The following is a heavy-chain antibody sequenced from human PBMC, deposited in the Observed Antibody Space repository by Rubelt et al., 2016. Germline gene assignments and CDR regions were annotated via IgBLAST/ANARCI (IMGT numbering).Heavy chain of an antibody. Sequence: EVHLVESGGGLVQPGGSLTLSCAASGFTFSDYWMDWVRQGPGKGLEWVSHINTDGSRKSCADDVRGRFTISRDNAKNTVLLQMNSLRAEDTAVYYCAMEGDAFDIWGQGTMVTVSS. CDR2: INTDGSRK. D-gene: IGHD3-3*01. CDR3: AMEGDAFDI. CDR1: GFTFSDYW. V-gene: IGHV3-74*03. J-gene: IGHJ3*02.